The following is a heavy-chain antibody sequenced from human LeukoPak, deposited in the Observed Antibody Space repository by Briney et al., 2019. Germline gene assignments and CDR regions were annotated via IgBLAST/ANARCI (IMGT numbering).Heavy chain of an antibody. J-gene: IGHJ4*02. D-gene: IGHD3-10*01. CDR3: AKDTRQWYYGSGSYYNPFDY. CDR2: ISSSSSTI. CDR1: GFTFSSYS. V-gene: IGHV3-48*01. Sequence: GGSLRLSCAASGFTFSSYSMNWVRQAPGKGLEWVSYISSSSSTIYYADSVKGRFTISRDNSKNTLYLQMNSLRAEDTAVYYCAKDTRQWYYGSGSYYNPFDYWGQGTLVTVSS.